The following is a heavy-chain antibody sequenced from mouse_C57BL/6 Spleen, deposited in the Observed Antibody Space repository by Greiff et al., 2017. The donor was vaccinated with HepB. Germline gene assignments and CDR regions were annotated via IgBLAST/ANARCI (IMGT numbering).Heavy chain of an antibody. Sequence: EVQLQQSGAELVRPGASVKLSCTASGFNIKDDYMHWVKQRPEQGLEWIGWIDPENGDTEYASKFQGKATITADTSSNTAYLQLSSLTSEDTAVYYCTKGNYGYYAMDYWGQGTSVTVSS. CDR1: GFNIKDDY. J-gene: IGHJ4*01. CDR2: IDPENGDT. V-gene: IGHV14-4*01. D-gene: IGHD2-1*01. CDR3: TKGNYGYYAMDY.